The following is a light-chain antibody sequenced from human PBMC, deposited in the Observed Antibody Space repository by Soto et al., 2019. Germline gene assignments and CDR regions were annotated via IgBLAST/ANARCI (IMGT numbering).Light chain of an antibody. V-gene: IGLV1-44*01. J-gene: IGLJ1*01. Sequence: QSVLTQPPSASGTPGQRVTISCSGSSSNIGDNPVNWHQQLPGAAPKLLIYINDQRPSGVPDRFSGSKSGTSASLAISGHQPEDEADYYCAAWDDSLNALFGTGTKVTVL. CDR1: SSNIGDNP. CDR2: IND. CDR3: AAWDDSLNAL.